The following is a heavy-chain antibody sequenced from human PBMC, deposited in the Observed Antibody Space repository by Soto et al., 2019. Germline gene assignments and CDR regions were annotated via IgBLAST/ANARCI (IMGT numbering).Heavy chain of an antibody. CDR3: ARDLRLYCTNGVCFMYYFDY. Sequence: ASVKVSCKASGYTFTSYGISWVRQAPGQGLEWMGWISAYNGNTNYAQKLQGRVTMTTDTSTSTAYMELRSLRSDDTAVYYCARDLRLYCTNGVCFMYYFDYWGQGTLVTVSS. CDR2: ISAYNGNT. J-gene: IGHJ4*02. V-gene: IGHV1-18*01. D-gene: IGHD2-8*01. CDR1: GYTFTSYG.